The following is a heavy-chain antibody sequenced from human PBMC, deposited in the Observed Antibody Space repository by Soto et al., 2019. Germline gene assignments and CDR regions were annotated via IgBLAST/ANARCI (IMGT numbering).Heavy chain of an antibody. J-gene: IGHJ4*02. CDR1: GFTLSNHA. V-gene: IGHV3-23*01. CDR3: ASPGRRCGGGNCYPATLDY. CDR2: ISGSGVST. D-gene: IGHD2-15*01. Sequence: EVQLLESGGGLVQPGGSLRLSCAASGFTLSNHAMSWVRQAPGKGLEWVSGISGSGVSTYYADSVKGRFTISRDNSKNTLYLQMNSLRDEDTAVYYCASPGRRCGGGNCYPATLDYWGQGTLVTVSS.